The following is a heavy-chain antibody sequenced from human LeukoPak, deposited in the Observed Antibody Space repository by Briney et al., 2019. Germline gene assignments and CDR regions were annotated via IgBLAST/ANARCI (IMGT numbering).Heavy chain of an antibody. D-gene: IGHD3-3*01. Sequence: GSLRLSCAASGFTVSSNYMGWVRQAPGKGLEWGSVIYSGGRTYYADSVKGRFTISRHNSKNTLYLQMNSLRAEDTGMYYCARLRPPEGRFLEWSGYDYWGQGTLVTVSS. CDR3: ARLRPPEGRFLEWSGYDY. CDR1: GFTVSSNY. J-gene: IGHJ4*02. V-gene: IGHV3-53*04. CDR2: IYSGGRT.